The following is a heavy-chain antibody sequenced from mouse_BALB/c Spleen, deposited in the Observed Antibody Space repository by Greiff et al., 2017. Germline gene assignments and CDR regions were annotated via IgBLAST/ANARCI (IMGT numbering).Heavy chain of an antibody. V-gene: IGHV1-87*01. D-gene: IGHD2-3*01. CDR1: GYTFTSYW. CDR3: ARGDDGYYGFAY. J-gene: IGHJ3*01. Sequence: QVQLQQSGAELARPGASVKLSCKASGYTFTSYWMQWVKQRPGQGLEWIGAIYPGDGDTRYTQKFKGKATLTADKSSSTAYMQLSSLASEDSAVYYCARGDDGYYGFAYWGQGTLVTVSA. CDR2: IYPGDGDT.